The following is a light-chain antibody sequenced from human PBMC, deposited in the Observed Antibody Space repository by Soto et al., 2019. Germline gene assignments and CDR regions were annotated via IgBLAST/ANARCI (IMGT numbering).Light chain of an antibody. CDR1: SSEVGGYNY. Sequence: QSALTQPASVSGSPGQSITISCTGTSSEVGGYNYVSWYQQHPGKAPKLMIYDVSNRPSGVSNRFSGTKSGNTASLTISGLQAEDEADYYCSSYTSSSPFVFGTETKVTVL. V-gene: IGLV2-14*01. CDR2: DVS. CDR3: SSYTSSSPFV. J-gene: IGLJ1*01.